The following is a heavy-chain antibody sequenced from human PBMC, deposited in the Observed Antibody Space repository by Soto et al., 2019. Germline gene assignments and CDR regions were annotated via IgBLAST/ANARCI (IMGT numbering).Heavy chain of an antibody. J-gene: IGHJ4*02. CDR1: GFTFSSYW. CDR3: VGGVIVTSFGY. V-gene: IGHV3-7*04. D-gene: IGHD3-16*02. Sequence: GGSLRLSCAASGFTFSSYWMSWVRQAPGKGLEWVANIKQDGSEKYYVDSVKGRFTISRDNAKNSLYLQMNSLRAEDTAVYYCVGGVIVTSFGYWGQGTLVTVSS. CDR2: IKQDGSEK.